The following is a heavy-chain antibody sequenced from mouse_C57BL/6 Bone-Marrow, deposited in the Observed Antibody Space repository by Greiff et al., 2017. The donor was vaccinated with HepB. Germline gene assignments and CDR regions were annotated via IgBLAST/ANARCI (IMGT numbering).Heavy chain of an antibody. D-gene: IGHD1-1*01. Sequence: VQLQQSGAELARPGASVKLSCKASGYTFTSYGISWVKQRTGQGLEWIGEIYPRSGNTYYNEKFKGKATLTADKSSITAYMELRSLTSEDSAVYFCARGTTVVAPFAYWGQGTLVTVSA. CDR3: ARGTTVVAPFAY. CDR2: IYPRSGNT. V-gene: IGHV1-81*01. CDR1: GYTFTSYG. J-gene: IGHJ3*01.